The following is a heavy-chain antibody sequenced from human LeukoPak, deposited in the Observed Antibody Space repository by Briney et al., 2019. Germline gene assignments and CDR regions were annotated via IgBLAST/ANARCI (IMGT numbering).Heavy chain of an antibody. D-gene: IGHD3-3*01. Sequence: PSETLSLTCAVYGGSFSGYYWSWLRQPPGKGLEWIGEINHSGSTNYNPSLKSRVTISVDTSKNQFSLKLSSVTAADTAVYYCARIRSGYYTWDYYYYYCMDVWGKGTTVTVSS. CDR3: ARIRSGYYTWDYYYYYCMDV. CDR1: GGSFSGYY. V-gene: IGHV4-34*01. J-gene: IGHJ6*03. CDR2: INHSGST.